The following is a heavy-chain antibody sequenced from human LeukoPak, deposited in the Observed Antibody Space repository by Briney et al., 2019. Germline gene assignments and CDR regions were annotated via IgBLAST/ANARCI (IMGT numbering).Heavy chain of an antibody. CDR1: GYTFTGYY. CDR3: ARWGIAAAGTVGAFDI. V-gene: IGHV1-2*02. CDR2: INPNSGGT. Sequence: ASVKVPCKASGYTFTGYYMHWVRQAPGQGLEWMGWINPNSGGTNYAQKFQGRVTMTRDTSISTAYMELSRLRSDDTAVYYCARWGIAAAGTVGAFDIWGQGTMVTVSS. D-gene: IGHD6-13*01. J-gene: IGHJ3*02.